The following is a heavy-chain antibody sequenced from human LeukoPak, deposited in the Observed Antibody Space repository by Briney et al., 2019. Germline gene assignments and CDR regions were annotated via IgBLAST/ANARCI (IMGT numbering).Heavy chain of an antibody. CDR3: ARYYYGSGSYYFDY. J-gene: IGHJ4*02. D-gene: IGHD3-10*01. V-gene: IGHV1-3*01. CDR2: INAGNGNT. Sequence: ASVKVSCKASGYTFTSYAMHWVRQAPGQRLEWMGWINAGNGNTKYSQKFQGRVTITRDTSAGTAYMELSSLRSEDTAVYYCARYYYGSGSYYFDYWGQGTLVTVSS. CDR1: GYTFTSYA.